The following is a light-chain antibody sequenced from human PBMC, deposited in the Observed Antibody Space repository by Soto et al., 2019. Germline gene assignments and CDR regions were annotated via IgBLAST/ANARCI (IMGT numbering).Light chain of an antibody. J-gene: IGKJ1*01. V-gene: IGKV1-5*01. CDR3: QQYSGT. CDR2: DAS. Sequence: DIQMTQSPSTLSASVGDRVTITCRASQSISSWLAWYQQKPGKAPKLLIYDASSLESGVPSRFSGSGSGTEFTLTIGSLQADDFATYYCQQYSGTFGQGTKVEIK. CDR1: QSISSW.